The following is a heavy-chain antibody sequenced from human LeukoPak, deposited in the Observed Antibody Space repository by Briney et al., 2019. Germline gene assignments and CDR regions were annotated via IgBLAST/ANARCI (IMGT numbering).Heavy chain of an antibody. CDR3: AKDLQGGY. Sequence: GGSLRLSCAASGFTFSTYAVNWVRQAPGKGLEWVSTISGSGDSTYYADSVKGRFTISRDNSKDTLYLQMSSVRVDDTAVYYCAKDLQGGYWGQGTLVTVSS. V-gene: IGHV3-23*01. D-gene: IGHD3-16*01. CDR1: GFTFSTYA. CDR2: ISGSGDST. J-gene: IGHJ4*02.